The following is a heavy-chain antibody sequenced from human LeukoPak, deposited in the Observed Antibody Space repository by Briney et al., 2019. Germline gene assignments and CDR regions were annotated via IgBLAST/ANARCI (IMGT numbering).Heavy chain of an antibody. D-gene: IGHD2-2*01. V-gene: IGHV3-30-3*01. CDR1: GFTFSSYA. Sequence: PGGSLRLSCAASGFTFSSYAMHWVRQAPGKGLEWVAVISYDGSNKYYADSVKGRFTISRDNSKNTLYLQMNSLRAEDTAVYYCAKDWSDIVVVPAATYFDYWGQGTLVTVSS. CDR2: ISYDGSNK. J-gene: IGHJ4*02. CDR3: AKDWSDIVVVPAATYFDY.